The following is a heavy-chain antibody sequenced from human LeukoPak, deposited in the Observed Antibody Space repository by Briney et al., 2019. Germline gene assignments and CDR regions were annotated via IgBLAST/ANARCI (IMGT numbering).Heavy chain of an antibody. CDR3: AKDGIFGVGLHYFDY. J-gene: IGHJ4*02. D-gene: IGHD3-3*02. V-gene: IGHV3-30*18. Sequence: GGSLTLSCAASGFTFSSYGMHWVRQAPGKGLEWVAVISYDGSNKYYADSVKGRFTIYRDNSKNTLYLQMNSLRAEDTAVYYCAKDGIFGVGLHYFDYWGQGTLVTVSA. CDR1: GFTFSSYG. CDR2: ISYDGSNK.